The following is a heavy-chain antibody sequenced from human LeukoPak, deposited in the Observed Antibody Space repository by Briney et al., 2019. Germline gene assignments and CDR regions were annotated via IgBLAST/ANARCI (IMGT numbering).Heavy chain of an antibody. J-gene: IGHJ4*02. CDR2: ISSRSSYL. V-gene: IGHV3-21*01. CDR1: GFTFSSYS. Sequence: GGSLRLSCAASGFTFSSYSMNWVRQAPGKGLEWVSSISSRSSYLNYADSVKGRFTISRDNAENSVFLQMNSLRAEDTAVYYCAREWAGDFDYWGQGTLVTVFS. D-gene: IGHD6-19*01. CDR3: AREWAGDFDY.